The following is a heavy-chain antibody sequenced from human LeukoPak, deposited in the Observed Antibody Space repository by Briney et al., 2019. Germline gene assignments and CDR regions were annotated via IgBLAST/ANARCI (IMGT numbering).Heavy chain of an antibody. V-gene: IGHV4-61*01. D-gene: IGHD1-26*01. CDR2: IYYSGST. CDR3: ARGGSYFDS. Sequence: SETLSLTCTVSGGSISSGSYYWSWIRQPPGKGLEWIGYIYYSGSTNYNPSLKSRVTISVDTSKNQFSLKLRSVTATDTAVYFCARGGSYFDSWGQGTLVTVSS. CDR1: GGSISSGSYY. J-gene: IGHJ4*02.